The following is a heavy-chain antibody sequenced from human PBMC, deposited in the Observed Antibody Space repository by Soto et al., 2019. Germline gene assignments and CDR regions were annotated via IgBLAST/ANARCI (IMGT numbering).Heavy chain of an antibody. D-gene: IGHD3-9*01. J-gene: IGHJ5*02. CDR3: ARAKVTYYDILTGYPVWFDP. Sequence: ASVKVSCKASGYTFTSYGISWVRQAPGQGLEWMGWISAYNGNTNYAQKLQGRVTMTTDTSTSTAYMELRSLRSDDTAVYYCARAKVTYYDILTGYPVWFDPWGQGTLVTVSS. V-gene: IGHV1-18*01. CDR1: GYTFTSYG. CDR2: ISAYNGNT.